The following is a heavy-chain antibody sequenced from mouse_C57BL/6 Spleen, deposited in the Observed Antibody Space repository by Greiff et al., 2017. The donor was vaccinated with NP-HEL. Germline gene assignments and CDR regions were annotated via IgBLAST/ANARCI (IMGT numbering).Heavy chain of an antibody. D-gene: IGHD3-2*02. Sequence: EVHLVESGGGLVKPGGSLKLSCEATGFTFSDYGMHWVRQAPEKGMEWVADISSGSSTIYYADTVKGRVTISRDNGKNTLFLQMTSLGSEDTAMYYCARGGSSGYWFAYWGQGTLVTVSA. CDR2: ISSGSSTI. CDR3: ARGGSSGYWFAY. V-gene: IGHV5-17*01. CDR1: GFTFSDYG. J-gene: IGHJ3*01.